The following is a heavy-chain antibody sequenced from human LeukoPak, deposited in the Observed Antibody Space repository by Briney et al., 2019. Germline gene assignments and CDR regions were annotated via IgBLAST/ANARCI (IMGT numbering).Heavy chain of an antibody. CDR1: GGTFSSYA. D-gene: IGHD1-26*01. CDR2: IIPIFGTA. CDR3: ARGQSGSYHPDDY. J-gene: IGHJ4*02. V-gene: IGHV1-69*13. Sequence: SVKVSCKASGGTFSSYAISWVRLAPGQGLEWMGGIIPIFGTANYAQKFQGRVTITADESTSTAYMELSSLRSEDTAVYYCARGQSGSYHPDDYWGQGTLVTVSS.